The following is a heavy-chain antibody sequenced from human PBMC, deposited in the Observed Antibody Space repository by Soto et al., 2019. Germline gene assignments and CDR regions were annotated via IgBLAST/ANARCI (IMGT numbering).Heavy chain of an antibody. D-gene: IGHD4-4*01. Sequence: GASVKVSCKASGYTFRSYGISCVRQAPGQGLEWMGWISGYNGNTHYSQKFQGKVTMTTDTSTSTAYMELRNLRSDDTAVYYCAKADSNYAGRFSYYYMDVWGTGTMVTVSS. V-gene: IGHV1-18*01. CDR3: AKADSNYAGRFSYYYMDV. CDR1: GYTFRSYG. J-gene: IGHJ6*03. CDR2: ISGYNGNT.